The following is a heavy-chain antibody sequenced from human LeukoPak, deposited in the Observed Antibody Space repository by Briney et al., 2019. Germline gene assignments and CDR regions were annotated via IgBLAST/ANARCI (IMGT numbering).Heavy chain of an antibody. Sequence: GGSLRLSCAASGFTFSSYWMSWVRQAPGKGLEWVVNINQDGSEKDSVDSVKGRFTISRANAKNSLYLQMHSLRAEDTAVYYCARENYADSSGSDYWGEGTLVTVSS. CDR1: GFTFSSYW. CDR2: INQDGSEK. J-gene: IGHJ4*02. D-gene: IGHD3-22*01. V-gene: IGHV3-7*05. CDR3: ARENYADSSGSDY.